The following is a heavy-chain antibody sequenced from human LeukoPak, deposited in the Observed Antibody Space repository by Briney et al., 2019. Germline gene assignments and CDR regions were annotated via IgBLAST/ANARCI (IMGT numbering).Heavy chain of an antibody. Sequence: ASVKVSCKASGGTFSSYATSWVRQAPGQGLEWMGRIIPIFGTANYAQKFQGRVTITTDESTSTAYMELSSLRSEDTAVYYCARDPPYFDSSCYDHRRWFAPWGQGTLVTVSS. J-gene: IGHJ5*02. CDR1: GGTFSSYA. V-gene: IGHV1-69*05. D-gene: IGHD3-22*01. CDR2: IIPIFGTA. CDR3: ARDPPYFDSSCYDHRRWFAP.